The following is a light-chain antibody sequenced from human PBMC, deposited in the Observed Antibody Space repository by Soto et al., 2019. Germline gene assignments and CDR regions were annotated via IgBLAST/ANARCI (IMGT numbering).Light chain of an antibody. Sequence: EVVLTQSPGTLSLSPGERATLSCRASQSVSSSYLAWYQQKPGQAPRLLIHGASSSATGTPDRFSGSGSVTDFTLTISRLEPEDFAVYYRQQYGSSIFTFGPGTKVDIK. J-gene: IGKJ3*01. V-gene: IGKV3-20*01. CDR2: GAS. CDR1: QSVSSSY. CDR3: QQYGSSIFT.